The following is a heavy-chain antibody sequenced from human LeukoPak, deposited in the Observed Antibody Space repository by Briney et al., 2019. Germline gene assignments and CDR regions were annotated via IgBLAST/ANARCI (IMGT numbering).Heavy chain of an antibody. CDR1: GFTFSSYS. D-gene: IGHD3-22*01. J-gene: IGHJ4*02. Sequence: GGSLRLSCAASGFTFSSYSMNWVRQAPGKGLEWVSSISSSSSYIYYADSVKGRFTISRDNAKNSLYLQMNSLRAEDTAVYYCARGNHYDSSGYYINYFDYWGQGTLVTVSS. CDR2: ISSSSSYI. V-gene: IGHV3-21*01. CDR3: ARGNHYDSSGYYINYFDY.